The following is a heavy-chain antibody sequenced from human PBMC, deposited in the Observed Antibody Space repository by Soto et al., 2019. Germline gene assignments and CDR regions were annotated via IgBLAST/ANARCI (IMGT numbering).Heavy chain of an antibody. V-gene: IGHV3-7*01. CDR3: ATEGIFRSGVGYCSEY. CDR2: IDGDGSEI. D-gene: IGHD2-15*01. CDR1: GFMFSTYR. J-gene: IGHJ4*02. Sequence: EVQLVDSGGGLVQPGGSLRLSCAASGFMFSTYRMNWVRQAPGNGLEWVANIDGDGSEINYVGSVRGRFTISRDNAKNSLYLQMNSLRAEDTAVYYCATEGIFRSGVGYCSEYWGQGTLVTVSS.